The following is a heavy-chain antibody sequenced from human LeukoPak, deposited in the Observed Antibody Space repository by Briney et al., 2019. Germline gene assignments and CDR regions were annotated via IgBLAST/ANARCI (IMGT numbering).Heavy chain of an antibody. J-gene: IGHJ4*02. CDR1: GFTFSSNW. D-gene: IGHD1-26*01. V-gene: IGHV3-74*01. Sequence: GGSLRLSCAASGFTFSSNWMHWVRQAPGKGLVWVSRINEDGSTTNYADSVKGRSTIFRDNAKNTLYLQVNSLRAEDTAVYYCVRDLGGRSGHWGQGTLVTVSS. CDR3: VRDLGGRSGH. CDR2: INEDGSTT.